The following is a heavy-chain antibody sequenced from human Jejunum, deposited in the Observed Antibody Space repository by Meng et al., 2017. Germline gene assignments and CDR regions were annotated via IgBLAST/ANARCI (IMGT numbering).Heavy chain of an antibody. Sequence: QVQLVQSGAEVKTPGASVKVSCKASGYTFTGNYLHWVRQAPGQGLEWMGRINPNNGNTNYGQKFQGRVTMTRDTSISTAYIEVSGLRSDDTAVYYCTRESIYNNIDDFDFWGQGTLVTVSS. CDR2: INPNNGNT. CDR3: TRESIYNNIDDFDF. J-gene: IGHJ4*02. D-gene: IGHD5-12*01. V-gene: IGHV1-2*06. CDR1: GYTFTGNY.